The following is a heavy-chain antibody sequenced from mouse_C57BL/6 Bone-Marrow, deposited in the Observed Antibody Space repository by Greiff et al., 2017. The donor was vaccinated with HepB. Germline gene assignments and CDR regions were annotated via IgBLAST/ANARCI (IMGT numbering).Heavy chain of an antibody. CDR2: ISYDGSN. J-gene: IGHJ2*01. CDR3: ARGGAFITTLYFDY. CDR1: GYSITSGYY. D-gene: IGHD1-1*01. V-gene: IGHV3-6*01. Sequence: EVKLMESGPGLVKPSQSLSLTCSVTGYSITSGYYWNWIRQFPGNKLEWMGYISYDGSNNYNPSLKNRISITRDTSKNQFFLKLNSVTTEDTATYYCARGGAFITTLYFDYWGQGTTLTVSS.